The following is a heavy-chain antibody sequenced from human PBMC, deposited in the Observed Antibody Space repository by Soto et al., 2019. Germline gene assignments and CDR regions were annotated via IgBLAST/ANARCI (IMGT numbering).Heavy chain of an antibody. V-gene: IGHV1-69*06. D-gene: IGHD2-2*01. CDR2: IIPIFGTA. CDR3: ARGDIVVVPAAMIYYYYYYGMDV. J-gene: IGHJ6*02. Sequence: ASVKVSCKASGGTFSSYAISWVRQAPGQGLEWMGGIIPIFGTANYAQKFQGRVTITADKSTSTAYMELSSLRSEDTAVYYCARGDIVVVPAAMIYYYYYYGMDVWGQGTTVTVSS. CDR1: GGTFSSYA.